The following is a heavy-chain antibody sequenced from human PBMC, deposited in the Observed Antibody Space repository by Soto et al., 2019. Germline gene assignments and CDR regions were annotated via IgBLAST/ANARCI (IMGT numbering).Heavy chain of an antibody. V-gene: IGHV5-51*01. CDR1: GYSFTSYW. Sequence: VESLKISCKGSGYSFTSYWIGWVRQMPGKGLEAMGLIYPGDSETRYSPSVEGQVTISADKSKTTAYLQWSSLKASDTAFYYCARRVGSWPYYLDSWGQGTLVTVSS. CDR3: ARRVGSWPYYLDS. CDR2: IYPGDSET. D-gene: IGHD6-13*01. J-gene: IGHJ4*02.